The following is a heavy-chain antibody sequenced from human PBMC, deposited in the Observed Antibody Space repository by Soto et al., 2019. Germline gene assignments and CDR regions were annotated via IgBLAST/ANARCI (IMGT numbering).Heavy chain of an antibody. Sequence: SGGSLRLSCAASGFTFSSYWMSWVRQAPGKGLEWVANIKQDGSEKYYVDSVKGRFTISRDNAKNSLYLQMNSLRAEDTAVYYCARENCSSTSCYYMDVWGKGTTVTVSS. CDR3: ARENCSSTSCYYMDV. D-gene: IGHD2-2*01. V-gene: IGHV3-7*01. J-gene: IGHJ6*03. CDR1: GFTFSSYW. CDR2: IKQDGSEK.